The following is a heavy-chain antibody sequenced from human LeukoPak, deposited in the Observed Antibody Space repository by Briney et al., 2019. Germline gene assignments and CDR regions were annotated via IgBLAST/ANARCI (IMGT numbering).Heavy chain of an antibody. CDR3: ARAPGRGPAQPDY. D-gene: IGHD1-1*01. J-gene: IGHJ4*02. V-gene: IGHV1-2*02. CDR2: INPNSGGT. Sequence: ASVKVSCKASGYTFTGYYMHWVRQAPGQGLEWMGWINPNSGGTNYAQKFQGRVTMTRDTSISTAYMELSRLRSDDTAVYYCARAPGRGPAQPDYWGQGTLVTVSS. CDR1: GYTFTGYY.